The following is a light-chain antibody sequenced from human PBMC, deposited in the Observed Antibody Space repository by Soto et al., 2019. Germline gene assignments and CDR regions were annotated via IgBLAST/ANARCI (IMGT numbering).Light chain of an antibody. J-gene: IGLJ1*01. V-gene: IGLV2-14*01. Sequence: QSVLTQPAPVSGSPGQSITISCTGTSSDVGAYNYVSWFQQHPGKAPTLIISEVSNRPSGVSNRFSGSKSGNAASLTISGLQAEDEADYFCFSFTTDWTHVFGTGTKVTVL. CDR3: FSFTTDWTHV. CDR2: EVS. CDR1: SSDVGAYNY.